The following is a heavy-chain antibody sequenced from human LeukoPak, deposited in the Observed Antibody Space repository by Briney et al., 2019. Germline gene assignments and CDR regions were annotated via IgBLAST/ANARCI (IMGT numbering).Heavy chain of an antibody. CDR2: IYYSGST. CDR1: GGSISSYY. J-gene: IGHJ6*02. V-gene: IGHV4-59*08. CDR3: ARGMSSSYGSGSYYNVDFYYYGMDV. D-gene: IGHD3-10*01. Sequence: PSETLSLTCTVSGGSISSYYWSWIRQPPGKGLEWIGYIYYSGSTNYNPSLKSRVTISVDTSKNQFSLKLSSVTAADTAVYYCARGMSSSYGSGSYYNVDFYYYGMDVWGQGTTVTVSS.